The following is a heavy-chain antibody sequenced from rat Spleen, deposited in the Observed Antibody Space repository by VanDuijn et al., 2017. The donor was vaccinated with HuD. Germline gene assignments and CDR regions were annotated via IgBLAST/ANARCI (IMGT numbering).Heavy chain of an antibody. J-gene: IGHJ4*01. V-gene: IGHV5-29*01. D-gene: IGHD1-2*01. CDR3: TRPDSSLYVMDA. CDR1: GFTFSDYY. Sequence: EVQLVESDGGLVQPGRSLKLSCAASGFTFSDYYMAWVRQAPTKGLEWVATISYDGSITYYRDSVKGRFTISRDNAKSTLYLQMDSLRSEDTATYYCTRPDSSLYVMDAWGQGASVTVSS. CDR2: ISYDGSIT.